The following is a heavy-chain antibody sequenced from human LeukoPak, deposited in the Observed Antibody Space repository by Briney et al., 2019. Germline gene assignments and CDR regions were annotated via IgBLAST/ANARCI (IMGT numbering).Heavy chain of an antibody. J-gene: IGHJ4*02. CDR1: GFTFSSYS. Sequence: GGSLTLSCAASGFTFSSYSLNWVRQAPGKGPEWVSSISSSSSYIYYADSVKGRFTISRDNAKNSLYLQMNSLRAEDTAGYYCARVVAAYFDYWGQGTLVTISS. CDR2: ISSSSSYI. CDR3: ARVVAAYFDY. D-gene: IGHD2-15*01. V-gene: IGHV3-21*01.